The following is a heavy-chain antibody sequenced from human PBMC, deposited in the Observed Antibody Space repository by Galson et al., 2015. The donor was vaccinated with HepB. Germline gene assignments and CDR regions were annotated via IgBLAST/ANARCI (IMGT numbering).Heavy chain of an antibody. Sequence: SVKVSCKASGGTFSNYAISWVRQAPGQGLEWMGGIIPIFGIANYAQKFQGRVTMTEDTSTDTAYMELSSLRSEDTAVYYCAPNYDFWSGYNFWGQGTLVTVSS. CDR1: GGTFSNYA. CDR2: IIPIFGIA. V-gene: IGHV1-69*10. J-gene: IGHJ4*02. CDR3: APNYDFWSGYNF. D-gene: IGHD3-3*01.